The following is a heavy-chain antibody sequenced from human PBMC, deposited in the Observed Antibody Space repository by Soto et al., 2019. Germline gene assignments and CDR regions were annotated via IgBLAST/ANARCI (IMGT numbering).Heavy chain of an antibody. J-gene: IGHJ4*02. CDR3: ARGYTRFPGIAVAGTFGDY. V-gene: IGHV1-18*01. CDR1: GYTFTSYG. Sequence: QVQLVQSGAEVKKPGASVKVSCKASGYTFTSYGISWVRQAPGQGLEWMGWISAYNGNTNYAQKLQGRVTMTPDTSKSTAYMELRSLRSDDTAVYYCARGYTRFPGIAVAGTFGDYWGQGTLVTVSS. CDR2: ISAYNGNT. D-gene: IGHD6-19*01.